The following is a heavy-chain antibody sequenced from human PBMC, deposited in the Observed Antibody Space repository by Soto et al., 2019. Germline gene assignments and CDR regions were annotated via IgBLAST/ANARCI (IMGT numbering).Heavy chain of an antibody. V-gene: IGHV4-59*08. CDR2: IYYTGST. D-gene: IGHD3-22*01. Sequence: SETLSLTCTVSGGSMISYYWSWIRQPPGRGLEWIGFIYYTGSTNYNPSLNSRVSISVDTSKNQFSLKLTSVTAADTAVYYCARHDKIIVVTGQIYFDFWGQGSLVTVSS. CDR1: GGSMISYY. CDR3: ARHDKIIVVTGQIYFDF. J-gene: IGHJ4*02.